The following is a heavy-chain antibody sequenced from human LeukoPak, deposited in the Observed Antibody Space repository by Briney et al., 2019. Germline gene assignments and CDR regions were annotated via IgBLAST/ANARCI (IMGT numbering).Heavy chain of an antibody. V-gene: IGHV3-7*01. CDR2: IKEDGSEK. CDR3: SRALEV. J-gene: IGHJ6*04. CDR1: GFTFRSYW. Sequence: QPGGSLRLSCEASGFTFRSYWMDWVRRAPGRGLEWVANIKEDGSEKYYVDSVKGRFTISRDNGKNSLYLQINSLRPDDTAVYYCSRALEVWGKGTTVTVSS.